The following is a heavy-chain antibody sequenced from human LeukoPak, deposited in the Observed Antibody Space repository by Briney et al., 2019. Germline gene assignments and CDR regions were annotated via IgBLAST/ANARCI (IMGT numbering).Heavy chain of an antibody. Sequence: WRSLRLSCAAPGFTFSSYGMHWFRQAPGKGLEWVAVIWYDGSNKYYADSVKGRFTISRDNSKNTLYLQMNSLRAEDTAVYYCARDQAESSGFDYWGQGTLVTVSS. CDR2: IWYDGSNK. J-gene: IGHJ4*02. CDR1: GFTFSSYG. V-gene: IGHV3-33*01. D-gene: IGHD6-6*01. CDR3: ARDQAESSGFDY.